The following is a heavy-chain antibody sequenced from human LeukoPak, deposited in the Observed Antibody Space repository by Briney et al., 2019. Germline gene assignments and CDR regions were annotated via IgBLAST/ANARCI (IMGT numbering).Heavy chain of an antibody. J-gene: IGHJ4*02. CDR3: ASGDSSGYTPRGGFDY. Sequence: EASVKVSCKASGGTFSSYAISWVRQAPGQGLEWMGRIIPILGIANYAQKFQGRVTITTDESTSTAYMELSSLRSEDTAVYYCASGDSSGYTPRGGFDYWGQGTLVTVSS. CDR1: GGTFSSYA. D-gene: IGHD3-22*01. CDR2: IIPILGIA. V-gene: IGHV1-69*04.